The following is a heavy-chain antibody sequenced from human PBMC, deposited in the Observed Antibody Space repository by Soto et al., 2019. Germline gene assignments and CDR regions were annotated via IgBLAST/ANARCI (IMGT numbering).Heavy chain of an antibody. Sequence: ASETLSLTCTVSGGSISSSSYYWGWIRQPPGKGLEWIGSIYYSGSTYYNPSLKSRVTISVDTSKNQFSLKLSSVTAADTAVYYCARRRDGYKIYYYYGMDVWGQGTTVTVSS. CDR1: GGSISSSSYY. CDR2: IYYSGST. J-gene: IGHJ6*02. CDR3: ARRRDGYKIYYYYGMDV. D-gene: IGHD5-12*01. V-gene: IGHV4-39*01.